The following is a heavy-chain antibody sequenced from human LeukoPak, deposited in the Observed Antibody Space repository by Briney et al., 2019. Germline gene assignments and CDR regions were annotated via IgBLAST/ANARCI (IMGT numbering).Heavy chain of an antibody. V-gene: IGHV3-30*18. CDR1: GFTFGSYG. CDR3: AKAAREYYYDSTIPY. CDR2: ISHDGSNE. D-gene: IGHD3-22*01. Sequence: GGSLRLSCAASGFTFGSYGMHWVRQAPGKGLEWVAVISHDGSNEYYADSVKGRFTISRDNSKNTLYLQMNSLRAEDTAVYYCAKAAREYYYDSTIPYWGQGTLVTVSS. J-gene: IGHJ4*02.